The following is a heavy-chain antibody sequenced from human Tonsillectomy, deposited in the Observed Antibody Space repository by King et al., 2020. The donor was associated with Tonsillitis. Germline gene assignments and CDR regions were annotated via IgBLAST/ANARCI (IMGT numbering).Heavy chain of an antibody. D-gene: IGHD6-19*01. Sequence: QLVQSGGGLVKPGGSLRLSCAASGFTFSNAWMSWVRQAPGKGLEWVGRIESKTDGGTTDYAAPVKGRFTISRDDSKNTLYLQMNSLKTEDTAVYYCTTDLIAVAGLDYWGQGTLVTVSS. J-gene: IGHJ4*02. CDR3: TTDLIAVAGLDY. CDR1: GFTFSNAW. CDR2: IESKTDGGTT. V-gene: IGHV3-15*04.